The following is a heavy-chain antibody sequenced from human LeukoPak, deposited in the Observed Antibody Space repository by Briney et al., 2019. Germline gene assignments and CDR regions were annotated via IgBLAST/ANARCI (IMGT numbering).Heavy chain of an antibody. CDR3: GKDREAWRSHEIDV. D-gene: IGHD1-26*01. CDR1: GFTFSNYG. J-gene: IGHJ6*02. CDR2: ISFEAKNK. V-gene: IGHV3-30*18. Sequence: PGTSLRLSCAASGFTFSNYGMHWVRQAPGKGLEWVAVISFEAKNKYYVDSVKGRFTVSRDNSKNTLFLQMNSLRTEDTGVYYCGKDREAWRSHEIDVWGQGTMVTVSS.